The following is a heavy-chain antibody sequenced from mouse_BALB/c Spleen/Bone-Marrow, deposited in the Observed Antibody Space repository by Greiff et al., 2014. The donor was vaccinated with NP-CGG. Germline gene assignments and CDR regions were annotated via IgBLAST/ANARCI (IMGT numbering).Heavy chain of an antibody. Sequence: VQLQQPGAELVKPGASVKLSCTASGFNIKDTYMHWVKQRPEQGLEWIGRIDPANGNTKYDPKFQGKATITADTSSNTAYLRLSSLTSEDTAVYYCAIYYYGSSGFAYWGQGTLVTVSA. CDR2: IDPANGNT. D-gene: IGHD1-1*01. CDR1: GFNIKDTY. V-gene: IGHV14-3*02. J-gene: IGHJ3*01. CDR3: AIYYYGSSGFAY.